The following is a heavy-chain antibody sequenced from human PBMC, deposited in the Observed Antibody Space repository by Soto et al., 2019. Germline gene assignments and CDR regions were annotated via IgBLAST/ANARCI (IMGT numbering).Heavy chain of an antibody. CDR1: GFTFRIYS. V-gene: IGHV3-48*02. CDR2: MTSDMKTI. Sequence: EVQLVESGGGLVQPGGSLRLSCAASGFTFRIYSMNWIRQAPGKGLEWVSYMTSDMKTIHYADSVKGRFTISRDNASNSVYLQMTSLRDEYTAVYYCARSVEGHFDYWGQGTLVTVSS. D-gene: IGHD6-19*01. CDR3: ARSVEGHFDY. J-gene: IGHJ4*02.